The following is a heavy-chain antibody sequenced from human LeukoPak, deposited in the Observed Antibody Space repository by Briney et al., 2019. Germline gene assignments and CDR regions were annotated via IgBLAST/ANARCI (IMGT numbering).Heavy chain of an antibody. CDR1: GYTFTGYY. J-gene: IGHJ4*02. Sequence: ASVKVSCKASGYTFTGYYMHWVRQAPGQGLEWMGWISAYNGNTNYAQKLQGRVTMTSDTSTSTAFMELGSLTSDDTAVYYCARIQPKWLFPPGPFDYWGQGTLVTVSS. CDR3: ARIQPKWLFPPGPFDY. CDR2: ISAYNGNT. D-gene: IGHD3-22*01. V-gene: IGHV1-18*04.